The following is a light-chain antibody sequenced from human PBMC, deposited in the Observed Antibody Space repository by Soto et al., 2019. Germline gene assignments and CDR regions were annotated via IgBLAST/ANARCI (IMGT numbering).Light chain of an antibody. J-gene: IGKJ4*01. V-gene: IGKV1-5*03. Sequence: DIQMTQSPSTLSGSVGDRVTITCPASQTISSWLAWYQQKPGKAPKLLIYKASTLKSGVPSRFSGSGSGTHFTFTISSLEPEDFETYYCQQYDNLPLSFGGGTKVDI. CDR3: QQYDNLPLS. CDR1: QTISSW. CDR2: KAS.